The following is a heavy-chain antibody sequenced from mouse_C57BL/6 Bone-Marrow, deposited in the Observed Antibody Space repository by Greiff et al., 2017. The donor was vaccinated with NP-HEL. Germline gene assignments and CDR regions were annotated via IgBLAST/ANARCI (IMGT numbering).Heavy chain of an antibody. CDR3: AKRGLRQGNYYAMDY. Sequence: QVQLKESGPGLVQPSPCLSITCTVSGFSLTSYGVHWVRQSPGKGLEWLGVIWRGGSTDYNAAFMSRLSITKDNSKSQVFFNMNSLQADDTAIYYCAKRGLRQGNYYAMDYWGQGTSVTVSS. V-gene: IGHV2-5*01. D-gene: IGHD2-4*01. CDR1: GFSLTSYG. J-gene: IGHJ4*01. CDR2: IWRGGST.